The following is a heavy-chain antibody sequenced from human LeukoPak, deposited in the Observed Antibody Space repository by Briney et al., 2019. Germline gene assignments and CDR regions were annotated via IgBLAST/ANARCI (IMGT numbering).Heavy chain of an antibody. J-gene: IGHJ4*02. CDR2: IITIFGTA. Sequence: SVKVSCKASGGTFSSYAISWVRQAPGQGLEWMGGIITIFGTANYAQKFQGRVTITADESTSTAYMELSSLRSEDTAVYYCASISEYCSSTSCSPTNYYFDYWGQGTLVTVSS. CDR3: ASISEYCSSTSCSPTNYYFDY. V-gene: IGHV1-69*13. D-gene: IGHD2-2*01. CDR1: GGTFSSYA.